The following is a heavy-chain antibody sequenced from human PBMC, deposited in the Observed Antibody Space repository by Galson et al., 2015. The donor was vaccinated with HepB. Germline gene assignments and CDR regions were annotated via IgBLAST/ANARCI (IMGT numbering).Heavy chain of an antibody. D-gene: IGHD3-10*01. CDR2: ISTYNGQT. CDR3: ARGGAGPTWHFDL. V-gene: IGHV1-18*04. Sequence: SVKVSCKASGYTFGSASITWVRQAPGQGLEWMGWISTYNGQTNYAQKVQGRVTMTTDTSTDTAYLELRGLGSGDAAVYYCARGGAGPTWHFDLWGRGTLVTVSS. CDR1: GYTFGSAS. J-gene: IGHJ2*01.